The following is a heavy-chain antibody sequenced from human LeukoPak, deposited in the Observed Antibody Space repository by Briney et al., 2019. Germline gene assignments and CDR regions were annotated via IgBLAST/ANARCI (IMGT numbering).Heavy chain of an antibody. CDR2: IYYSGST. V-gene: IGHV4-59*12. D-gene: IGHD3-3*01. Sequence: PSETLSLTCTVSGGSISSYYWSWIRQPPGKGLEWIGYIYYSGSTNYNPSLKSRVTISVDRSKNQFSLKLSSVTAADTAVYYCARDGGGRFLEWFHRGSYFDYWGQGTLVTVSS. CDR1: GGSISSYY. J-gene: IGHJ4*02. CDR3: ARDGGGRFLEWFHRGSYFDY.